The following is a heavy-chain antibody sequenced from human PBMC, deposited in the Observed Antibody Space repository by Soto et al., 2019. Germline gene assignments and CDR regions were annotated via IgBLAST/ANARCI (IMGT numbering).Heavy chain of an antibody. CDR2: IGTAGDT. J-gene: IGHJ6*03. CDR3: ASAERDRLKQTETYYDYMDV. Sequence: GGSLRLSCAASGFTFSSYDMHWVRQATGKGLEWVSAIGTAGDTYYPGSVKGRLTISRENAKNSLYFQINSLRAGDTAVYYCASAERDRLKQTETYYDYMDVWGKGTTVTVSS. V-gene: IGHV3-13*01. CDR1: GFTFSSYD. D-gene: IGHD2-21*02.